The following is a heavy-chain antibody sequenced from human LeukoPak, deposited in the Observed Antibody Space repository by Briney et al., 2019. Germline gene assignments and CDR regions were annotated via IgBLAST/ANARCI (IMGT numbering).Heavy chain of an antibody. CDR1: GFTLSSDW. CDR2: MNQDGSDT. Sequence: PGGSLTLSCAVSGFTLSSDWMHWVRQAPGKGLEWVSRMNQDGSDTSYADSVKGRFTISGDNAKNTVYLQMNSLRAEDSAVYYCATVFGYWGQGTLVTVSS. V-gene: IGHV3-74*01. J-gene: IGHJ4*02. CDR3: ATVFGY.